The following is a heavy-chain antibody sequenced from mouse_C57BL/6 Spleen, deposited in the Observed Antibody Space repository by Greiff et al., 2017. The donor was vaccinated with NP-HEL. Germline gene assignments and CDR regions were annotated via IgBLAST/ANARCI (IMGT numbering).Heavy chain of an antibody. J-gene: IGHJ1*03. CDR2: FYPGSGSI. CDR1: GYTFTEYT. V-gene: IGHV1-62-2*01. CDR3: ARHEVYYYGSSYKGYFDV. D-gene: IGHD1-1*01. Sequence: VQLQQSGAELVKPGASVKLSCKASGYTFTEYTIHWVKQRSGQGLEWIGWFYPGSGSIKYNEKFKDKATLTADKSSSTVYMELSRLTSEDSAVDFCARHEVYYYGSSYKGYFDVWGTGTTVTVSS.